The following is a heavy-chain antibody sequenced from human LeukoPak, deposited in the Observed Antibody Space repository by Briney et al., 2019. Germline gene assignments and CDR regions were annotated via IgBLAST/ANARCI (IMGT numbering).Heavy chain of an antibody. CDR3: ARGPLDYYDSSGYSGT. Sequence: GASVNVSCKASGYTFTSYAMNWVRQAPGQGLEWMGWINTNTGNPTYAQGFTGRFVLSLDTSVSTAYLQISSLKAEDTAVYYCARGPLDYYDSSGYSGTWGQGTLVTVSS. CDR2: INTNTGNP. J-gene: IGHJ5*02. CDR1: GYTFTSYA. D-gene: IGHD3-22*01. V-gene: IGHV7-4-1*02.